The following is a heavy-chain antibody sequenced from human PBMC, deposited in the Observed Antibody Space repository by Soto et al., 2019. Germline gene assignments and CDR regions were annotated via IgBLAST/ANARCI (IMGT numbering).Heavy chain of an antibody. CDR2: INPSGGST. V-gene: IGHV1-46*01. D-gene: IGHD3-22*01. Sequence: GASVKVSCKASGYTFTSYYMHWVRQAPGQGLEWMGIINPSGGSTSYAQKFQGRVTMTRDTSTSTVYMELSSLRSEDTAVYYCARGMAGLYYYDSSGYFPVGLDAFDIWGQGTMVTVS. CDR1: GYTFTSYY. CDR3: ARGMAGLYYYDSSGYFPVGLDAFDI. J-gene: IGHJ3*02.